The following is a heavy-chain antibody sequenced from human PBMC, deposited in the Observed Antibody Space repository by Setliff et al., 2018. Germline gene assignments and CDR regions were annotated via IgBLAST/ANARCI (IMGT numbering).Heavy chain of an antibody. J-gene: IGHJ5*02. CDR2: IRSKADKYAT. CDR3: LLPCTSGWYNWVDP. V-gene: IGHV3-73*01. Sequence: GESLTISCAASGFTFSGSEIHWVRQASGKGLEWVGRIRSKADKYATDYGASAKGRFIISRDDSKKTAYLQMSSLRAEDTAMYYCLLPCTSGWYNWVDPWGQGTLVTSPQ. CDR1: GFTFSGSE. D-gene: IGHD6-19*01.